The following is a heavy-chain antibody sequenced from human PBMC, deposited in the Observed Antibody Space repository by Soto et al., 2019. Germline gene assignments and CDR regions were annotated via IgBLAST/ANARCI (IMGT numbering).Heavy chain of an antibody. Sequence: GGSLRLSCTASGFTFGDYAMSWFRQAPGKGLEWVGFIRSKAYGGTTEYAASVKGRFTISRDDSKSIAYLQMNSLKTEDTVVYYCTRDRRLYYDYVWGTLTDAFDIWGQGTMVT. V-gene: IGHV3-49*03. CDR2: IRSKAYGGTT. J-gene: IGHJ3*02. CDR1: GFTFGDYA. D-gene: IGHD3-16*01. CDR3: TRDRRLYYDYVWGTLTDAFDI.